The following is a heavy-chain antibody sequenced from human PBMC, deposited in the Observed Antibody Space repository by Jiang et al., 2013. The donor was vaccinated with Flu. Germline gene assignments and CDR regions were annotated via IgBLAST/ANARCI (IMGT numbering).Heavy chain of an antibody. CDR1: GFSLNTGAVA. V-gene: IGHV2-5*01. J-gene: IGHJ5*02. CDR3: AHRHSGMAATGTRVFNWFDP. Sequence: TLTLTCTFSGFSLNTGAVAVGWFRQPPGKALEWLALIYWNDDKSYSPSLKSRLTITKDTSKNQVVLTMTNMDPVDTATYYCAHRHSGMAATGTRVFNWFDPWGQGTLVTVSS. D-gene: IGHD6-13*01. CDR2: IYWNDDK.